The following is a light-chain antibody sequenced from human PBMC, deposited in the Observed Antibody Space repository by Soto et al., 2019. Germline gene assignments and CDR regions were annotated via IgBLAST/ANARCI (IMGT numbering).Light chain of an antibody. J-gene: IGKJ3*01. CDR1: QSVLSTSNNKNY. CDR2: WAS. Sequence: DIVMTQSPDSLAVSLGERATINCKSSQSVLSTSNNKNYLAWYQQKPGQPPKLLMYWASTRESGVPDRFSGSGSGTDSTLTITSLQSEDVAVYYCLQAYSSNTFGPGTKVDIK. V-gene: IGKV4-1*01. CDR3: LQAYSSNT.